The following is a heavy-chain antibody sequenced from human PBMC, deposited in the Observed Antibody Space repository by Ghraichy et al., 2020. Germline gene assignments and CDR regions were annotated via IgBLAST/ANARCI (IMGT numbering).Heavy chain of an antibody. D-gene: IGHD5-24*01. CDR3: ARVLMGGRYGYNEWNPHPPDF. CDR2: ISGGSARI. CDR1: GFTFSKYA. Sequence: GGSLRLSCAASGFTFSKYAMTWVRQTPGKGLEWVSGISGGSARIYYADSVKGRFTISRDNSWNTLYLQMNSLRAVDPAIYYCARVLMGGRYGYNEWNPHPPDFLGQGTLVTVSS. V-gene: IGHV3-23*01. J-gene: IGHJ4*02.